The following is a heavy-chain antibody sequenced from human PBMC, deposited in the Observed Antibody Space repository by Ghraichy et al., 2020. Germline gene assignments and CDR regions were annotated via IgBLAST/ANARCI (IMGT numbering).Heavy chain of an antibody. CDR2: ISSSGTYV. CDR3: ARGGSGSYPRDDAFDN. CDR1: GFTFSSYT. D-gene: IGHD3-10*01. Sequence: GASLNISCAASGFTFSSYTMTLVRQAPGKGLEWVSSISSSGTYVYYGDSVKGRFTISRDNAKQSLFLQMNTLRAEDTSVYYCARGGSGSYPRDDAFDNWGQGTMVTVSS. J-gene: IGHJ3*02. V-gene: IGHV3-21*01.